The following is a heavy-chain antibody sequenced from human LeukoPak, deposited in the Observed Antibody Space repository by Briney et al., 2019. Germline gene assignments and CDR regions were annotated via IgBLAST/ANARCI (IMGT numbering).Heavy chain of an antibody. J-gene: IGHJ2*01. CDR2: ISNDGSST. V-gene: IGHV3-74*01. D-gene: IGHD2-21*01. CDR3: ARVFNAFSFDL. CDR1: GFTFSSYW. Sequence: GGSLRLSCAASGFTFSSYWMHWVRQGPGKGLVWASRISNDGSSTSYADSVKGRFTISRDNANNTVYLQMNSLRAEDTAVYYCARVFNAFSFDLWGRGTLVTVSS.